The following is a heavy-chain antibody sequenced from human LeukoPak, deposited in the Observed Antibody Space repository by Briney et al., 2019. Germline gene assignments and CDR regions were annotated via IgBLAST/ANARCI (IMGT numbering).Heavy chain of an antibody. Sequence: GGSLRLSCVASGFAFSAFAISWVRQAPGKGLECVANIKQDGSEKYYVDSVKGRFTISRDNAKKSLYLQMNSLRAEDTAVYYCAHSGDSSGYYSYAFDIWGQGTMVTVSS. V-gene: IGHV3-7*01. D-gene: IGHD3-22*01. CDR1: GFAFSAFA. J-gene: IGHJ3*02. CDR2: IKQDGSEK. CDR3: AHSGDSSGYYSYAFDI.